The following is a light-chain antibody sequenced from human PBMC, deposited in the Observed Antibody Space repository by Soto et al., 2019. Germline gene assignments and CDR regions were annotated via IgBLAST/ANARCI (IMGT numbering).Light chain of an antibody. V-gene: IGLV2-14*03. J-gene: IGLJ1*01. CDR2: DVS. CDR3: NSYTSSSTYV. Sequence: QSALTQPASVSGSPGQSIAISCTGTSSDVGGYNYVTWYQHHPGKAPKLILYDVSNRPSGVSDRFSGSKSGNTASLTISGLQAEDEADYYCNSYTSSSTYVFGTGTKLTV. CDR1: SSDVGGYNY.